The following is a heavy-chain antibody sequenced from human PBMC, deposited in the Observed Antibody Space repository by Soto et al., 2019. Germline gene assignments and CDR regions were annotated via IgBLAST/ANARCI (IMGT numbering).Heavy chain of an antibody. CDR2: IGGSGVT. D-gene: IGHD2-21*02. V-gene: IGHV3-23*01. CDR1: GFTFSNYA. CDR3: AKKVVTSATPWHYFDY. Sequence: GGSLRLSCAASGFTFSNYALTWVRQAPGKGLEWVSLIGGSGVTFYADSVKGRFTISRDNSKNTVDLQMNSLRAEDTALYYCAKKVVTSATPWHYFDYWGQGTLVTVSS. J-gene: IGHJ4*02.